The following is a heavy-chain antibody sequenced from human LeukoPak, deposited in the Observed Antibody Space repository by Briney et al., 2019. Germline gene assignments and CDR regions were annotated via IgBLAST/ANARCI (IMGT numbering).Heavy chain of an antibody. D-gene: IGHD3-22*01. V-gene: IGHV3-23*01. CDR2: ISGSGGGT. CDR3: AKRKLYYYDSSAFDI. J-gene: IGHJ3*02. CDR1: GFTFSSYA. Sequence: GGSLRLSCAASGFTFSSYAMSWVRQAPGKGLEWVSAISGSGGGTYYADSVKGRFTISRDNSKNTLYLQMNSLRAEDTAVYYCAKRKLYYYDSSAFDIWGQGTMVTVSS.